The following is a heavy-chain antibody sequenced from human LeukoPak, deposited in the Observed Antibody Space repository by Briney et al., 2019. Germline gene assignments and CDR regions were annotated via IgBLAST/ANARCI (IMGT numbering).Heavy chain of an antibody. CDR2: IYTSGTT. Sequence: SETLSLTCTVSGGSISSYYWSWIRQPAGKGLEWIGRIYTSGTTHYNPSLKSRVTMSVDTSKNQFSLKLSSVTAADTAVYYCARLSTVTTSFDYWGQGTLVTVSS. D-gene: IGHD4-17*01. V-gene: IGHV4-4*07. CDR1: GGSISSYY. J-gene: IGHJ4*02. CDR3: ARLSTVTTSFDY.